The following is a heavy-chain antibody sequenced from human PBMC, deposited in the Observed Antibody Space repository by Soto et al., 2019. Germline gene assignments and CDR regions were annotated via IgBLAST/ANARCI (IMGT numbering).Heavy chain of an antibody. CDR3: ARHDRRAFDI. V-gene: IGHV4-34*01. CDR1: GGSFSGNY. J-gene: IGHJ3*02. D-gene: IGHD1-1*01. CDR2: TNDSVGT. Sequence: QVQLQQWGAGLLKPSETLSLTCAVYGGSFSGNYWSWIRQPPGKGLEWIGETNDSVGTKYNPSLKGRVTMSEDTSKNQCSLKLSSVTAADTGVYYCARHDRRAFDIWGQGTMVTVSS.